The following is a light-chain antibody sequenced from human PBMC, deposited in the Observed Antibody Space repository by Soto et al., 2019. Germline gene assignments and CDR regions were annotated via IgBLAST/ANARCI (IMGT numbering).Light chain of an antibody. J-gene: IGLJ3*02. CDR2: SNN. CDR1: SSNIGSNT. Sequence: QSVLTQPPSASGTPGQRVTISCSGSSSNIGSNTVNWYQQLPGTAPKLLIYSNNQRPSGVPDRFSGSKPGTSASLAISGLQSEDEADYYCAAWDDSLNGVFGGGTKLTVL. CDR3: AAWDDSLNGV. V-gene: IGLV1-44*01.